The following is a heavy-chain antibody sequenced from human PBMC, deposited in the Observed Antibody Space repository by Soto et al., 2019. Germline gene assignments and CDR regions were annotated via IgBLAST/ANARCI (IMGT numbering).Heavy chain of an antibody. V-gene: IGHV3-21*01. CDR2: IKVGSSRI. D-gene: IGHD3-16*01. CDR3: VRSPKIGVRGAF. CDR1: GFSFSAYN. Sequence: GGSLRLSCIGSGFSFSAYNINFFRQAPGKGLEWVSSIKVGSSRIYQPDSMKGRFTISRDDARNSVYLQINSLRAEDTALYFCVRSPKIGVRGAFWGRGTQVTVSS. J-gene: IGHJ1*01.